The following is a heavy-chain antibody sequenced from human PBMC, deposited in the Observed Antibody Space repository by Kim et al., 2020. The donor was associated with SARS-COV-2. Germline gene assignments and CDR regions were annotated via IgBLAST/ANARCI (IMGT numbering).Heavy chain of an antibody. CDR2: ISYEGTVK. CDR3: VRGAPSSPHALDI. CDR1: GFTLSNFG. J-gene: IGHJ3*02. V-gene: IGHV3-30*04. Sequence: GGSLRLSCAASGFTLSNFGFHWVRQAPGKGLEWVALISYEGTVKHYADLVKGRFIISRDNSKGTLSLQMNTLRREDTAIYYCVRGAPSSPHALDIWGEGT.